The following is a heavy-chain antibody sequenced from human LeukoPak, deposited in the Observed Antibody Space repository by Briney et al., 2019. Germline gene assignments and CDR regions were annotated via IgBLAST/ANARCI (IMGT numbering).Heavy chain of an antibody. CDR3: ARESQAGDYVDY. J-gene: IGHJ4*02. Sequence: GGSLRLSCAASGFTFSSYWMHWVRQAPGKGLVWVSRINSDGSSTSYADSVKGRFTISRDNAKNTLYLQMNSLRAEDTAVYYCARESQAGDYVDYWGQGTLVTVSS. CDR2: INSDGSST. CDR1: GFTFSSYW. V-gene: IGHV3-74*01. D-gene: IGHD4-17*01.